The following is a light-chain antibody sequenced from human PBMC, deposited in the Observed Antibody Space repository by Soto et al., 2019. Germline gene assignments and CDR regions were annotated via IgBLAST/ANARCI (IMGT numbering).Light chain of an antibody. J-gene: IGKJ4*01. CDR2: GAS. CDR3: QHYGTSLT. V-gene: IGKV3-20*01. Sequence: EIVLTQSPGTLSLSPGKRATLSCMASQSISSSYLAWYQQRPGQAPRLLIYGASSRATGIPDRFSGSGSGTEFTLTISRLQPEDFAVYYCQHYGTSLTCGGGNTGDIK. CDR1: QSISSSY.